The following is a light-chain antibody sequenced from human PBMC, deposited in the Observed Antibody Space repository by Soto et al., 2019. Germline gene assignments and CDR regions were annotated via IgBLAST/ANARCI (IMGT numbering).Light chain of an antibody. V-gene: IGLV2-8*01. J-gene: IGLJ2*01. CDR2: AVS. CDR1: SSDVGGYNY. CDR3: SSYAGANSVV. Sequence: QSALTQPPSASGSPGQSVTISCTGMSSDVGGYNYVSWYQQHPGKAPKLMIYAVSKRASGVPDRFSGSKSGNTASLTVSGLQAEDEADYYCSSYAGANSVVFGGGTKLTVL.